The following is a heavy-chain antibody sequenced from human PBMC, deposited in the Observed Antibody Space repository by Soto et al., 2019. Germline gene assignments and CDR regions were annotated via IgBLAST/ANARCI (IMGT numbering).Heavy chain of an antibody. CDR2: IIPILGIA. V-gene: IGHV1-69*02. CDR3: ARVGEMATMDFDY. CDR1: GGTFSSYT. Sequence: QVQLVQSGAEVKKPGSSVKVSCKASGGTFSSYTISWVRQAPGQGLEWMGRIIPILGIANYAQKFQGRVTITADKSTSTASMELSSLRSEDTAVYYCARVGEMATMDFDYWGQGPLVTVSS. D-gene: IGHD5-12*01. J-gene: IGHJ4*02.